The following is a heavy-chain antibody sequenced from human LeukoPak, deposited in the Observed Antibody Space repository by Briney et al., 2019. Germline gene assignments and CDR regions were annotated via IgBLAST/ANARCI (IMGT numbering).Heavy chain of an antibody. CDR2: ISYDGSNK. Sequence: GRSLRLSCAASGFTFSSYGMHWVRQAPGKGLEWVAGISYDGSNKYYADSVKGRFTISRDNSKNTLYLQMNSLRAEDKAVYYCAKARDYYDFWSGYRPRYYYYGMDVWGQGTTVTVSS. J-gene: IGHJ6*02. D-gene: IGHD3-3*01. CDR3: AKARDYYDFWSGYRPRYYYYGMDV. CDR1: GFTFSSYG. V-gene: IGHV3-30*18.